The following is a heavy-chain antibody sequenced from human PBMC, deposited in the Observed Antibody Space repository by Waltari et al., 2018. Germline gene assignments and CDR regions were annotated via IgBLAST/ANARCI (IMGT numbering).Heavy chain of an antibody. CDR1: GFPFSGYW. CDR2: IKEDDSEI. J-gene: IGHJ4*02. D-gene: IGHD3-22*01. CDR3: ARGSGFLIDY. V-gene: IGHV3-7*03. Sequence: EVQLVESGGDLVQPGGSLRLSCVASGFPFSGYWMTWVRQAPGKGLEWVAIIKEDDSEIYYLDFVKGRFTISRENAKNSVHLQMNSLRVEDTAVYYCARGSGFLIDYWGQGTLVTVSS.